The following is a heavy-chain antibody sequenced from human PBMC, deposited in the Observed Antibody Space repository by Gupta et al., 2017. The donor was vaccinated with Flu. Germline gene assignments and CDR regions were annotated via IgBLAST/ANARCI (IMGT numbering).Heavy chain of an antibody. J-gene: IGHJ3*02. V-gene: IGHV1-2*02. CDR1: GYTFTGYY. D-gene: IGHD2-2*01. CDR3: ARYCSSTSCLTYDAFDI. CDR2: INPNSGGT. Sequence: QVQLVQSGAEVKKPGASVKVSCKASGYTFTGYYMHWVRQAPGQGLEWMGWINPNSGGTNYAQKFQGRVTMTRDTPISTAYMELSRLRSDDTAVYYCARYCSSTSCLTYDAFDIWGQGTMVTVSS.